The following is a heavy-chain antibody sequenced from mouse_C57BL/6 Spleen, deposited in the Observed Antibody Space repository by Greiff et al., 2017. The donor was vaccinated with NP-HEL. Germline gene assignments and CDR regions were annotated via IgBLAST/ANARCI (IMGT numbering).Heavy chain of an antibody. CDR1: GYTFTSYW. D-gene: IGHD1-1*01. J-gene: IGHJ3*01. CDR2: IYPGSGST. CDR3: ARSAYYYGSSH. Sequence: QVQLQQSGAELVKPGASVKMSCKASGYTFTSYWITWVKQRPGQGLEWMGDIYPGSGSTNYNEKFKSKATLTVDTSSSTAYMQLSSLTSEDSAVYYCARSAYYYGSSHWGQGTLVTVSA. V-gene: IGHV1-55*01.